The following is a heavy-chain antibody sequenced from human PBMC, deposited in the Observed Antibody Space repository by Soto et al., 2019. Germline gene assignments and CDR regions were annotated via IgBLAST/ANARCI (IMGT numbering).Heavy chain of an antibody. V-gene: IGHV2-5*02. CDR2: IYWDDDK. CDR1: VLSLSTSGAG. Sequence: SGPTLVNPKQSLPLPCTFYVLSLSTSGAGVDYLRLPPGKALEWLALIYWDDDKRYSPSLKSRLTITKDTSKNQVVLTMTNMDPVDTATYYCAHRISSGSYQAGFDYWGQGTLVTVSS. J-gene: IGHJ4*02. CDR3: AHRISSGSYQAGFDY. D-gene: IGHD1-26*01.